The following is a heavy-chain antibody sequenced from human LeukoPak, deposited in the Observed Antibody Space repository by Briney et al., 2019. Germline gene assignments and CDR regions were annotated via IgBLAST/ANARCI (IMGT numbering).Heavy chain of an antibody. CDR2: ISSSGSTI. J-gene: IGHJ2*01. V-gene: IGHV3-48*03. Sequence: GGSLILSCAASGFTFSSYEMNWVRQAPGKGLEWVSYISSSGSTIYYADSVKGRFTISRDNAKNSLYLQMNSLRAEDTAVYYCASSYWYFDLWGRGTLVTVSS. CDR3: ASSYWYFDL. CDR1: GFTFSSYE.